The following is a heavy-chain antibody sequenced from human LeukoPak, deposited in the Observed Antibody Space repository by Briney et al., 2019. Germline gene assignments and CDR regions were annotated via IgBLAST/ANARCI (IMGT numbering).Heavy chain of an antibody. V-gene: IGHV3-9*01. CDR2: ISWDSGSI. Sequence: GGSLRLSCAASGFTFDDYAMHWVRQAPGKGLEWVSGISWDSGSIGYADSVKGRFTISRDNAKNSLYLRMNSLRAEDTALYYCAKVNYYDSRGYSHFDYWSQGTLVTVSS. J-gene: IGHJ4*02. D-gene: IGHD3-22*01. CDR3: AKVNYYDSRGYSHFDY. CDR1: GFTFDDYA.